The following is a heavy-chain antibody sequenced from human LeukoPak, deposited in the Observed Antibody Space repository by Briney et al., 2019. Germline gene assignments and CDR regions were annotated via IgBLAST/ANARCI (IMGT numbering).Heavy chain of an antibody. CDR3: ARGALGSYGSGMFDY. J-gene: IGHJ4*02. V-gene: IGHV1-69*05. CDR1: GGTFSSYA. D-gene: IGHD3-10*01. Sequence: SVKVSCKASGGTFSSYAISWVRQAPGQGLEWMGGIIPIFGTANYAQKFQGRVTITTDESTSTAYMELSSLRSEDTAVYYCARGALGSYGSGMFDYWGQGTLVTVSS. CDR2: IIPIFGTA.